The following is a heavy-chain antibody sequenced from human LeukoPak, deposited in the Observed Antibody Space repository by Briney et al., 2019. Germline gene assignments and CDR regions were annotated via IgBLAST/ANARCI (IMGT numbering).Heavy chain of an antibody. J-gene: IGHJ3*02. CDR3: ARNINSHRNSGRHTYRGYSYGFSPTDAFDI. D-gene: IGHD5-18*01. Sequence: PGGSLRLSCAASGFTFSSYWMHWVRKAPGKGLVWVSRISTDGSSTTYADSVKGRFTISRDNARNSLYLQMNILRAKATASYYCARNINSHRNSGRHTYRGYSYGFSPTDAFDIWGQGTMVTVSS. CDR2: ISTDGSST. CDR1: GFTFSSYW. V-gene: IGHV3-74*01.